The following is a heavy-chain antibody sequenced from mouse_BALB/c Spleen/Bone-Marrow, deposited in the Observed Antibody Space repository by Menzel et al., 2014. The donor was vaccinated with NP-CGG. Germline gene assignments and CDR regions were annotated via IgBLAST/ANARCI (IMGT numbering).Heavy chain of an antibody. CDR3: ARGPWYFDV. J-gene: IGHJ1*01. CDR2: INPTNGST. V-gene: IGHV1S81*02. Sequence: QVQLKQSGAELVRPGVSVKLSCKASGYTFTSYWMHWIKQRPEQGLERIGEINPTNGSTNYNEEFKTKATLTVDKSSSTAYMQLSSLTSEDSAVYYCARGPWYFDVWGAGTTVTVSS. CDR1: GYTFTSYW.